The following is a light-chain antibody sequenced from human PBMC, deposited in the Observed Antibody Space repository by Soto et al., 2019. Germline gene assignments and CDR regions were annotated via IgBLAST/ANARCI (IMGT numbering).Light chain of an antibody. CDR2: DVS. CDR3: QQSRT. V-gene: IGKV1-5*01. CDR1: QTTNNW. J-gene: IGKJ2*01. Sequence: DIQMTQSPSTLSASVGETVTITCRASQTTNNWLAWYQHKPGKAPELLIYDVSTLESGVPSRFSGSGSGTEFTITISSLQPDDFATYYCQQSRTFGQGTKLEIK.